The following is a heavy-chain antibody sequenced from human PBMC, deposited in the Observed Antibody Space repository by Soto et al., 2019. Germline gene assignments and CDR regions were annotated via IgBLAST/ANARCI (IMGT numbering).Heavy chain of an antibody. CDR3: ARALSLAYCGGDCYSGFDY. Sequence: RASVKVSCKSSGYTFTSYGISWVRQAPGQGLEWMGWISAYNGNTNYAQKLQGRVTMTTDTSTSTAYMELRSLRSDDTAVYYCARALSLAYCGGDCYSGFDYWGQGTLVTVS. CDR1: GYTFTSYG. CDR2: ISAYNGNT. J-gene: IGHJ4*02. V-gene: IGHV1-18*04. D-gene: IGHD2-21*02.